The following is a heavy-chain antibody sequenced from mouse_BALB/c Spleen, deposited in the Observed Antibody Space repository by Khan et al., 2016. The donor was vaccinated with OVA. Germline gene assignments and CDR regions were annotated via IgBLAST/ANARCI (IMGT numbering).Heavy chain of an antibody. CDR3: ARVYGNYAMDY. J-gene: IGHJ4*01. Sequence: EVQLVESGGGLVQPGGSLKLSCATSGLTFSDYYMYWVRQTPEKRLEWVAYISNGGGSTYYPDTVKGRFTISRDNAKNTLYLQMSRLKSEDTAMYYCARVYGNYAMDYWGQGTSVTVSS. D-gene: IGHD2-1*01. CDR1: GLTFSDYY. CDR2: ISNGGGST. V-gene: IGHV5-12*02.